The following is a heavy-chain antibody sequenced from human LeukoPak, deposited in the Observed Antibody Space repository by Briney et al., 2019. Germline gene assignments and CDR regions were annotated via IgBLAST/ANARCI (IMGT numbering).Heavy chain of an antibody. D-gene: IGHD6-19*01. CDR3: AKGYASGSYYYYYGMDV. CDR1: GFTFDDYA. V-gene: IGHV3-9*01. CDR2: ISWNSGSI. J-gene: IGHJ6*02. Sequence: GGSLRLSCAVSGFTFDDYAMHWVRQAPGRGLEWVSGISWNSGSIGYADSVMGRFTISRDNAKNSLYLQMNSLRAEDTALYYCAKGYASGSYYYYYGMDVWGQGTTVTVSS.